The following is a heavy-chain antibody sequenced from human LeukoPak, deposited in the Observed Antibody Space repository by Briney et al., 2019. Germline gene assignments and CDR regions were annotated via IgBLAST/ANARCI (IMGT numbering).Heavy chain of an antibody. CDR3: AREAQFPGGYYYMDV. D-gene: IGHD2-21*01. CDR2: VKGDGGFT. J-gene: IGHJ6*03. CDR1: GFTFRSHW. Sequence: PGGSLRLSCAASGFTFRSHWMHWVRQAPGKGLVWVSRVKGDGGFTNYADSVYGRFTISRDNAKNTLYLHMHSLRAEDTAVYYCAREAQFPGGYYYMDVWGKGTTVTVSS. V-gene: IGHV3-74*01.